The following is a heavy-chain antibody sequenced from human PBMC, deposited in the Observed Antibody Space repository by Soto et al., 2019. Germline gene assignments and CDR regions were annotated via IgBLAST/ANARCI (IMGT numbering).Heavy chain of an antibody. CDR2: IWYDGSNK. J-gene: IGHJ4*02. V-gene: IGHV3-33*06. Sequence: GGSLRLSCAASGFTFSSYGMHWVRQAPGKGLEWVAVIWYDGSNKYYADSVKGRFTISRDNSKNTLYLQMNSLRAEDTAVYYCAKQGSSYDILTGPIDYWGQGTLVTVSS. CDR1: GFTFSSYG. CDR3: AKQGSSYDILTGPIDY. D-gene: IGHD3-9*01.